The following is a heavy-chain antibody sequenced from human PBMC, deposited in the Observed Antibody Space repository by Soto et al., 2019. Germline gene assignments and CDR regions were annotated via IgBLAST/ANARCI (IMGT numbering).Heavy chain of an antibody. V-gene: IGHV3-23*01. D-gene: IGHD3-10*01. Sequence: GGSLRLSCAASGFTFSSYAMSWVRQAPGKGLEWVSAISGSGGSTYYADSVKGRFTISRDDSKNTLYLQMNSLRAEDTAVYYCAKDRGFGFGEYYYYYGMDVWGQGTTVTVSS. J-gene: IGHJ6*02. CDR1: GFTFSSYA. CDR3: AKDRGFGFGEYYYYYGMDV. CDR2: ISGSGGST.